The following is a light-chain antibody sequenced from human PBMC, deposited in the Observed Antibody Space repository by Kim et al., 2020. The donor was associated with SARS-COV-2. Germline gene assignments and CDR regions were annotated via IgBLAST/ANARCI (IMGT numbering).Light chain of an antibody. Sequence: GHSVKLTCTRRSGDGSCANAGHQQQPEPGPAYLIKLNGDGSHRSGDGVPVRFSGSSSGAERYLTIPRAQSEDEADYYCQAWSTGWVFGGGTQVTVL. CDR2: LNGDGSH. CDR1: SGDGSCA. J-gene: IGLJ3*02. V-gene: IGLV4-69*01. CDR3: QAWSTGWV.